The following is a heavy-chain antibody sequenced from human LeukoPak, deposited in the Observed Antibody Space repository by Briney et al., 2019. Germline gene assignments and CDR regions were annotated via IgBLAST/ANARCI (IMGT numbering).Heavy chain of an antibody. J-gene: IGHJ4*02. CDR2: INPSGGNT. CDR1: GYTFTSYY. Sequence: ASVEVSCKASGYTFTSYYMHWVRQAPGQGLEWMGIINPSGGNTSYAEKFQGRVTMTRDMSTSTVHMELSSLRSEDTAVYYCAREPGIAGRYYFDYWGQGTLVTVSS. CDR3: AREPGIAGRYYFDY. V-gene: IGHV1-46*01. D-gene: IGHD6-13*01.